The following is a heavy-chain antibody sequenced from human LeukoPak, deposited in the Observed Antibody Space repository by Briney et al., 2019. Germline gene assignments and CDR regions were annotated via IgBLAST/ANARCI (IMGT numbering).Heavy chain of an antibody. D-gene: IGHD6-19*01. V-gene: IGHV3-23*01. CDR3: AKDLGSGWGIDY. CDR1: GFTFSSYA. CDR2: ISGSGGST. J-gene: IGHJ4*02. Sequence: GGSLRLSCAASGFTFSSYAMSWVRQAPGKGLGWVSAISGSGGSTYYADSVKGRFTISRDNSKNTLYLQMNSLRAEDTAVYYCAKDLGSGWGIDYWGQGTLVTVSS.